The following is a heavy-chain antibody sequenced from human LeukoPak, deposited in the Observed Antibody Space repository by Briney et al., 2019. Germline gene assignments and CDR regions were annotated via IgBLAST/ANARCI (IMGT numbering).Heavy chain of an antibody. D-gene: IGHD7-27*01. CDR3: ARGLYDTGVRYCYYYYMDG. CDR2: INHSGST. Sequence: NPSETLSLTCAVYGGSFSGYYWSWIRQPPGKGLEWIGEINHSGSTNYNPSLKSRVTISVDTSKNQFSLKLSSVTAADTAVYYCARGLYDTGVRYCYYYYMDGGGKGTSVSVSS. J-gene: IGHJ6*03. V-gene: IGHV4-34*01. CDR1: GGSFSGYY.